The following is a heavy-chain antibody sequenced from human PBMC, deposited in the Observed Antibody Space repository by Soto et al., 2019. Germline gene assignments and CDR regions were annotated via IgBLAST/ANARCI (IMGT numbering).Heavy chain of an antibody. J-gene: IGHJ6*02. CDR2: ISYDGSNK. D-gene: IGHD3-3*01. CDR3: AKDSANITIFGVVIPWGGYYYGMDV. CDR1: GFTFSSYG. Sequence: PGGSLRLSCAASGFTFSSYGMHWVRQAPGKGLEWVAVISYDGSNKYYADSVKGRFTISRDNSKNTLYLQMNSLRAEDTAVYYCAKDSANITIFGVVIPWGGYYYGMDVWGQGTTVTVS. V-gene: IGHV3-30*18.